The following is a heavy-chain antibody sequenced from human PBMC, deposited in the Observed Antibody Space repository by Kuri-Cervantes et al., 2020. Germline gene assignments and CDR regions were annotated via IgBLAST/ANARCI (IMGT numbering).Heavy chain of an antibody. J-gene: IGHJ4*02. CDR1: GGTFSSYT. V-gene: IGHV1-69*02. Sequence: SVKVSCKASGGTFSSYTISWVRQAPGQGLEWMGRIIPILGIANYAQKFQGRVTITADKSTSTAYMEVSSLRSEDTAVYYCASEGGNSGYGDYWGQGTLVTVSS. D-gene: IGHD5-12*01. CDR2: IIPILGIA. CDR3: ASEGGNSGYGDY.